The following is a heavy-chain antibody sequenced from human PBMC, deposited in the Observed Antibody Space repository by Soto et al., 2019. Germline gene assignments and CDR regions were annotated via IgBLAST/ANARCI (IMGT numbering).Heavy chain of an antibody. CDR3: ARDLSRGPIFGVVITPNWFDP. D-gene: IGHD3-3*01. CDR1: GYTFTSYG. Sequence: GASVKVSCKASGYTFTSYGISSVRQAPGQGXEWMGWISAYNGNTNYAQKLQGRVTMTTDTSTSTAYMELRSLRSDDTAVYYCARDLSRGPIFGVVITPNWFDPWGQGTLVTVSS. J-gene: IGHJ5*02. CDR2: ISAYNGNT. V-gene: IGHV1-18*04.